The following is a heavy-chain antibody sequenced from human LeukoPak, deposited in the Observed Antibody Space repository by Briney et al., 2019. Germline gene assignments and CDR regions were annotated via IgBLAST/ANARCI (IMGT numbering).Heavy chain of an antibody. V-gene: IGHV4-39*01. D-gene: IGHD3-10*01. CDR2: IYYTGNT. Sequence: SETLSLTCSVSGDTISTSDHYWGWIRQPPGKGLEWIGSIYYTGNTYYNPSLKSRVTISVDTSRNQFSLKLSSVTAADTAVYYCVRHQEGMVRGVLYYMDVWGTGTTVTISS. J-gene: IGHJ6*03. CDR1: GDTISTSDHY. CDR3: VRHQEGMVRGVLYYMDV.